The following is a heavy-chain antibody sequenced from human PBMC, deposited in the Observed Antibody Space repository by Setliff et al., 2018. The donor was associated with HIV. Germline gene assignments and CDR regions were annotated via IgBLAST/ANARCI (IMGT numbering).Heavy chain of an antibody. Sequence: AGGSLRLSCAASGFSLRTYAMSWVRQAPGKGLEWVSVISGSGGSTYYADSVKGRFTISSNNSKNTLYLQMNSLRAEDTAVYYCAKDLDIVVVPAAPDAFDIWGQGTMVTVSS. CDR2: ISGSGGST. CDR1: GFSLRTYA. J-gene: IGHJ3*02. V-gene: IGHV3-23*01. D-gene: IGHD2-2*03. CDR3: AKDLDIVVVPAAPDAFDI.